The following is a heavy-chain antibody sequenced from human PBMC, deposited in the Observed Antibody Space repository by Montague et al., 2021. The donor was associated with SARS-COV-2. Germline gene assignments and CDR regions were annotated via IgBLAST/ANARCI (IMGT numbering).Heavy chain of an antibody. CDR2: IYTSEIA. Sequence: TLSLTCTVSGASISSASYYWRWVRQPAGKALEWIGHIYTSEIANYNPSLKSRVTISIDTSKNQFSLKLNSVTAADTAVYYCASAPYSSSWTGFGDCYYLMDVWGRGTTVTVSS. J-gene: IGHJ6*02. CDR1: GASISSASYY. CDR3: ASAPYSSSWTGFGDCYYLMDV. V-gene: IGHV4-61*09. D-gene: IGHD6-13*01.